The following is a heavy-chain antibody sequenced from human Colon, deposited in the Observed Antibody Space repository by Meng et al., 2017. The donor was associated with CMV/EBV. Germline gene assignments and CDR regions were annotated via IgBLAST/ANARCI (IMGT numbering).Heavy chain of an antibody. D-gene: IGHD3-3*01. J-gene: IGHJ3*02. CDR2: INPNSGGT. V-gene: IGHV1-2*02. CDR1: GYTFTDYY. Sequence: ASVKVSCKASGYTFTDYYMHWVRQAPGQGLEWMGWINPNSGGTNYAQKFQGRVTMTRDTSISTAYMELSRLRSDDTAVYYCARDGGRITIFGVARPIAFDIWGQGTMVTVSS. CDR3: ARDGGRITIFGVARPIAFDI.